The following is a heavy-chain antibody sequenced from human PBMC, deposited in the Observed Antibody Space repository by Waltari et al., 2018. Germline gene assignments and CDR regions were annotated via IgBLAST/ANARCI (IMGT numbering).Heavy chain of an antibody. CDR3: ARLDSRSGSYYFDY. CDR2: IYYSGST. Sequence: PPGKGVEWIGNIYYSGSTYYNPSLKSRVTTYIDTSKNQFSLKLSSVTAADTAVYFCARLDSRSGSYYFDYWGQGTLVTVSS. J-gene: IGHJ4*02. D-gene: IGHD1-26*01. V-gene: IGHV4-39*01.